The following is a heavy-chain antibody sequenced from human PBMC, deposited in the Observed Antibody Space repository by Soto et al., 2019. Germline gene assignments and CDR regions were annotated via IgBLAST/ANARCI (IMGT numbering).Heavy chain of an antibody. CDR3: AKDRLRSTSWSVFDY. D-gene: IGHD1-26*01. CDR1: GFTFSNYS. V-gene: IGHV3-23*01. CDR2: VSDSGLTT. J-gene: IGHJ4*02. Sequence: EVQLLESGGGLVQPGGSLTLSCAASGFTFSNYSMAWVRQAPGKGLEWVSGVSDSGLTTDYADPVKGPFYVCRDNSKNTVSLHMNSLRAEDTALYYCAKDRLRSTSWSVFDYWGQGTPVTVSS.